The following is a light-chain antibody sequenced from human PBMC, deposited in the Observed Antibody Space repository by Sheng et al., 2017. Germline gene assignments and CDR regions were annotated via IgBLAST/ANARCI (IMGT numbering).Light chain of an antibody. V-gene: IGKV1-33*01. Sequence: DIQMTQSPSSLSASVGDRVTITCQASQAIHNYLNWFQQKPGKAPKLLIFDASNLETGVPSKFSASGSGTDFTFNISSLQPEDIATYYCQQYESLPPTFGQGTKVEIK. CDR3: QQYESLPPT. CDR2: DAS. CDR1: QAIHNY. J-gene: IGKJ1*01.